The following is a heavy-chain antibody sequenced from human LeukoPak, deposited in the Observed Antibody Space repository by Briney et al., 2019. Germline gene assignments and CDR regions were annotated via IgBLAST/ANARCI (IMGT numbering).Heavy chain of an antibody. CDR2: IYSGGST. CDR1: GLTVSSNY. J-gene: IGHJ4*02. CDR3: ARCDYSKYYFDY. V-gene: IGHV3-53*01. D-gene: IGHD4-17*01. Sequence: TGGSLRLSCVVSGLTVSSNYMSWVRQAPGKGLEWVSIIYSGGSTYYTGSVKGRFTISRDNSKNTLYLQMNSLRAEDTAMYYCARCDYSKYYFDYWGQGTLVTVSS.